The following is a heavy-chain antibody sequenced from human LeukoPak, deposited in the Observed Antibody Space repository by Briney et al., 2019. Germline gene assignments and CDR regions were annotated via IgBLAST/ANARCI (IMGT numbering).Heavy chain of an antibody. Sequence: SETLSLTCAVYGGSFSGYYWSWLRQPPGKGLEWIGEINHSGSTNYNPSLKSRVTISVDTSKNQFSLKLSSVTAADTAVYYCARRRSGRGYSYATHFDYWGQGTLVTVSS. CDR2: INHSGST. CDR1: GGSFSGYY. D-gene: IGHD5-18*01. CDR3: ARRRSGRGYSYATHFDY. J-gene: IGHJ4*02. V-gene: IGHV4-34*01.